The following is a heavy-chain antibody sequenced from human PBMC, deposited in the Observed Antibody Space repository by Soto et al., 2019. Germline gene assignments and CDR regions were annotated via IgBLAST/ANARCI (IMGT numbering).Heavy chain of an antibody. CDR1: GGSISSGGYY. CDR3: ARAKGRSFIDY. J-gene: IGHJ4*02. D-gene: IGHD3-10*01. Sequence: QVQLQESGPGLVEPSQTLSLICTVSGGSISSGGYYWSWIRQRPGKGLEWIGYIYNSGSTYYSSSLKSRLNISGDTSKNQFSLKLSSVTAADSAVYYCARAKGRSFIDYWGQGTLVTVSS. V-gene: IGHV4-31*03. CDR2: IYNSGST.